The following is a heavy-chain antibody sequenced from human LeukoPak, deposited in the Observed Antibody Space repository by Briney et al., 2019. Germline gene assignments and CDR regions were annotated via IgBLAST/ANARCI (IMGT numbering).Heavy chain of an antibody. D-gene: IGHD3-3*01. V-gene: IGHV3-53*01. CDR2: IYSGGIT. J-gene: IGHJ6*02. Sequence: GGSLRLSCAASGFTVISNYMYWVRQAPGKGLEWVSVIYSGGITYYSNPVKGRFTISRDNSKNTLFLQMNTLRAEDTAIYYCARAGGHGAYDDFYYGMDVWGQGTTVTVSS. CDR1: GFTVISNY. CDR3: ARAGGHGAYDDFYYGMDV.